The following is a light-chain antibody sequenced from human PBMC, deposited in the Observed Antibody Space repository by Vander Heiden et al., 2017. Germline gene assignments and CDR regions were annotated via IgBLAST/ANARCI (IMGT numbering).Light chain of an antibody. J-gene: IGKJ1*01. CDR2: TAS. Sequence: DIQMTQSPSSLSAFVGDRVTITCRASQSISSYLDWYQQKPGKAPKLLIYTASSLESGVSSRFSGSGSGTDFTLTISSLQPEDFATYYCLQTYDTTQTFGQGTKVEIK. CDR3: LQTYDTTQT. CDR1: QSISSY. V-gene: IGKV1-39*01.